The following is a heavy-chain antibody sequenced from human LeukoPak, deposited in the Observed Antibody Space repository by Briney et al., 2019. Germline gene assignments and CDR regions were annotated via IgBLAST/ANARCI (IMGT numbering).Heavy chain of an antibody. D-gene: IGHD2-15*01. Sequence: ASVKVSCKASGYTFTSYYMHWVRQAPGQGLEWMGIINPSGGSTSYAQKFQGRVTMTRDTSTSTVYMELSSLGSEDTAVYYCARDHGDCSGGSCYGDYWGQGTLVTVSS. J-gene: IGHJ4*02. CDR2: INPSGGST. CDR1: GYTFTSYY. CDR3: ARDHGDCSGGSCYGDY. V-gene: IGHV1-46*03.